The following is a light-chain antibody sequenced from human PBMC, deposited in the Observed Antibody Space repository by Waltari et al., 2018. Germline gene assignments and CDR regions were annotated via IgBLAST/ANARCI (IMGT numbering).Light chain of an antibody. Sequence: QSALTQPASVSGSPGQSITISCTGTSSDVGNYKRVSWYQQHPGKAPKLRIYAVSKRPSGVSVRFSVSKSGDMASLTIAGLQPEDEAEYFCSSYAGSSKGVFGGGTKVTVL. CDR3: SSYAGSSKGV. CDR2: AVS. CDR1: SSDVGNYKR. V-gene: IGLV2-23*02. J-gene: IGLJ2*01.